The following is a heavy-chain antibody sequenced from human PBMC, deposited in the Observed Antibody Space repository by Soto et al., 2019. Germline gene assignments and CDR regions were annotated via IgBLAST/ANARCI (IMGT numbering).Heavy chain of an antibody. CDR3: VHRVALWT. Sequence: QITLKESGPTLVKPTQTLTLTCTFSGFSLSTSGVGVGWIRQPPGKALEWLAIIYWDDDRRYSPSLKDRLTITKDTSKNQVVLTMTNMDPVDPATYYCVHRVALWTWGQGTLVTVSS. CDR1: GFSLSTSGVG. CDR2: IYWDDDR. V-gene: IGHV2-5*02. D-gene: IGHD3-10*01. J-gene: IGHJ5*02.